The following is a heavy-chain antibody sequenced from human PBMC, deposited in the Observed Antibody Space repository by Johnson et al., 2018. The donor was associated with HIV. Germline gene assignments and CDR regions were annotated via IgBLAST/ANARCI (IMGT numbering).Heavy chain of an antibody. J-gene: IGHJ3*02. CDR2: IRSKGVTYAT. V-gene: IGHV3-73*01. CDR3: ARGPQHSSGTTLRGAFDI. CDR1: GFTFSGSA. Sequence: VQLVESGGGVVQPGGSLRLSCAASGFTFSGSALHWVRQASGKGLEWIGHIRSKGVTYATAYAASVKGRFTISRDDSQNTAYLQMNSLRTEDTALYYCARGPQHSSGTTLRGAFDIWGQGTMVTVSS. D-gene: IGHD1-7*01.